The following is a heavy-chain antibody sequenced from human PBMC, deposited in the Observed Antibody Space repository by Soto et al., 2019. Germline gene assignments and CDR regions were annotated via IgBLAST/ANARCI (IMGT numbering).Heavy chain of an antibody. CDR1: GFTFSSYA. J-gene: IGHJ5*02. V-gene: IGHV3-30-3*01. CDR3: ARDFGDYYDSSGYFEYNWFDP. D-gene: IGHD3-22*01. Sequence: GGSLRLSCAASGFTFSSYAMHWVRQAPGKGLEWVAVISYDGSNKYYADSVKGRFTISGDNSKNTLYLQMNSLRAEDTAVYYCARDFGDYYDSSGYFEYNWFDPWGQGTLVTVSS. CDR2: ISYDGSNK.